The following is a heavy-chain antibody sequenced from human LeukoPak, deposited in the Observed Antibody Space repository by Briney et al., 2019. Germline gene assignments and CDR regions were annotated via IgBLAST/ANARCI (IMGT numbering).Heavy chain of an antibody. Sequence: SETLSLTCTVSGASISSDYWSWIRQPPGKGLEWIGYIYYTGSANYNPSLKSRLTMSVDTSKNQFSLKLSSVTAADTAVYYWARRGAFNALNCWGRGTLVTVSS. CDR3: ARRGAFNALNC. V-gene: IGHV4-59*08. J-gene: IGHJ4*02. CDR2: IYYTGSA. CDR1: GASISSDY. D-gene: IGHD2-15*01.